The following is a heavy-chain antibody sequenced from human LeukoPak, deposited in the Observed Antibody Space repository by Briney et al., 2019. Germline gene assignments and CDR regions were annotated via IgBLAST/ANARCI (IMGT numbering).Heavy chain of an antibody. J-gene: IGHJ4*02. CDR2: IIPILGIA. CDR1: GGTFSSYA. CDR3: ASSSYYGSGSYYPVTFDY. V-gene: IGHV1-69*04. D-gene: IGHD3-10*01. Sequence: SVKVSCKASGGTFSSYAISWVRQAPGQGLEWMGRIIPILGIANYAQKFQGRVTITADKSTSTAYMELSSLRSEDTAVYYCASSSYYGSGSYYPVTFDYWGQGTLVTVSS.